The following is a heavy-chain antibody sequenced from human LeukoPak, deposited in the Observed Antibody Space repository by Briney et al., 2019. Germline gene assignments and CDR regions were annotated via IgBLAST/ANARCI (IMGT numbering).Heavy chain of an antibody. CDR2: INPNSGGT. CDR1: GYTFTGYY. J-gene: IGHJ5*02. D-gene: IGHD6-19*01. V-gene: IGHV1-2*04. CDR3: ARDSSGAGTNWFDP. Sequence: ASVKVSCKASGYTFTGYYMHWVRQAPGQGLEWMGWINPNSGGTNYAQKFQGWVTMTRDTSISTAYMELSRLRSDDTAVYYCARDSSGAGTNWFDPWGQGTLVTDSS.